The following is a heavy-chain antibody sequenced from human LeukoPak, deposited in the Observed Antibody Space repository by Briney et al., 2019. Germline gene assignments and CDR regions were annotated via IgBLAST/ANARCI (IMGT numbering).Heavy chain of an antibody. CDR2: ISAYNGNT. V-gene: IGHV1-18*01. Sequence: ASVKVSCKASGYTFTSYGISWVRQPPGQGLEWMGWISAYNGNTNYAQKLQGRVTMTRDTSISTAYMELSRLRSDDTAVYYCAMATVTPYFDYWGQGTLVSVSS. J-gene: IGHJ4*02. CDR3: AMATVTPYFDY. CDR1: GYTFTSYG. D-gene: IGHD4-17*01.